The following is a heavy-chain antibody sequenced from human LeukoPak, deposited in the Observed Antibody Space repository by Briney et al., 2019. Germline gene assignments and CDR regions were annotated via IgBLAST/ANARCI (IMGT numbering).Heavy chain of an antibody. CDR1: GGTFSSCA. CDR3: ARSPFSSATEEEA. CDR2: IIPILGIA. V-gene: IGHV1-69*04. Sequence: ASVKVSCKASGGTFSSCAISWVRQAPGQGLEWMGRIIPILGIANYAQKFQGRVTITADKSTSTAYMELSSLRSEDTAVYYCARSPFSSATEEEAWGQGTLVTVSS. J-gene: IGHJ5*02. D-gene: IGHD6-6*01.